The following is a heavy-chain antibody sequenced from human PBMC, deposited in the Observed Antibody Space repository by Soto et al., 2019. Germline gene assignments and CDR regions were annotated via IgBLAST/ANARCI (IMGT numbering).Heavy chain of an antibody. V-gene: IGHV4-59*08. CDR2: IYYRGNT. CDR3: ARFSGSYYYAMDV. D-gene: IGHD6-19*01. CDR1: GGSISSYY. J-gene: IGHJ6*02. Sequence: ETLSLTCTVSGGSISSYYWNWIRQPPGKGLEWIGYIYYRGNTNYNPSLKSRVTISVDTSKNQSSLKLSSVTAADTAVYYCARFSGSYYYAMDVWGQGSTVTVSS.